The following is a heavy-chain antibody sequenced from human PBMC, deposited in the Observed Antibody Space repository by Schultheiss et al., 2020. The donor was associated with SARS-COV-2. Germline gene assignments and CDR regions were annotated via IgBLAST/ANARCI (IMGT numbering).Heavy chain of an antibody. D-gene: IGHD6-13*01. CDR3: ARQKDAAAGNPPGALAWYFDL. V-gene: IGHV3-21*01. J-gene: IGHJ2*01. CDR2: ISSSSSYI. CDR1: GFTFNDYA. Sequence: GESLKISCAASGFTFNDYAMHWVRQAPGKGLEWVSSISSSSSYIYYADSVKGRFTISRDNAKNSLYLQMNSLRAEDTAVYYCARQKDAAAGNPPGALAWYFDLWGRGTLVTVSS.